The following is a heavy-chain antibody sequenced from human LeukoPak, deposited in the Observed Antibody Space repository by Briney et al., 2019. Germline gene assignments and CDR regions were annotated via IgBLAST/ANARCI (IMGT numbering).Heavy chain of an antibody. CDR2: ISSSSSTI. D-gene: IGHD3-3*01. Sequence: GGSLRLSCAASGFTFSSYSMNWVRQAPGKGLEWVSYISSSSSTIYYADSVKGRFTISRDNAKNSLYLQMNSLRAEDTAVYYCARIQTTIFGVVPPDYWGQGTLVTVSS. J-gene: IGHJ4*02. CDR3: ARIQTTIFGVVPPDY. V-gene: IGHV3-48*04. CDR1: GFTFSSYS.